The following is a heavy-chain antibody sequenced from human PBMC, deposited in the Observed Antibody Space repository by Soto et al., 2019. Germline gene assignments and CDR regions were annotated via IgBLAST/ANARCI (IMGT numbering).Heavy chain of an antibody. CDR3: ARDRREQWLAGNYYYGMDV. V-gene: IGHV1-69*13. Sequence: GASVKVSCKASGGTFSSYAISWVRQAPGQGLEWMGGIIPIFGTANYAQKFQGRVTITADESTSTAYMELSSLRSEDTAVYYCARDRREQWLAGNYYYGMDVWGQGTTVTVSS. J-gene: IGHJ6*02. CDR1: GGTFSSYA. CDR2: IIPIFGTA. D-gene: IGHD6-19*01.